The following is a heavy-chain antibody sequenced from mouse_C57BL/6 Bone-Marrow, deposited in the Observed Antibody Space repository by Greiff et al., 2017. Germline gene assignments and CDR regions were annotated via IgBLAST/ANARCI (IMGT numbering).Heavy chain of an antibody. CDR3: ARSSGSSYGAMDY. CDR2: ISYSGST. J-gene: IGHJ4*01. CDR1: GYSITSDY. Sequence: EVQLQQSGPGLAKPSQTLSLTCSVTGYSITSDYWNWIRKFPGNKLEYMGYISYSGSTYYNPSLNSRIPITRDTSKNQYYLQLNSVTTEDTATYYCARSSGSSYGAMDYWGQGTSVTVSS. D-gene: IGHD1-1*01. V-gene: IGHV3-8*01.